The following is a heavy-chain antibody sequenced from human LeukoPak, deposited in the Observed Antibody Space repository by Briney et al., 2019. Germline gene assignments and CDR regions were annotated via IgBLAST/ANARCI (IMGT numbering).Heavy chain of an antibody. D-gene: IGHD7-27*01. CDR2: IHSGGST. CDR1: GFTVSSNY. Sequence: GVSLRLSCAASGFTVSSNYMSWVRQAPGKGLEWVSIIHSGGSTFYADSVKGRFTISRDNSKNKLYLQMNSLRAEDTAVYYCARDPGDLGLDYWGQGTLVTVSS. V-gene: IGHV3-53*01. J-gene: IGHJ4*02. CDR3: ARDPGDLGLDY.